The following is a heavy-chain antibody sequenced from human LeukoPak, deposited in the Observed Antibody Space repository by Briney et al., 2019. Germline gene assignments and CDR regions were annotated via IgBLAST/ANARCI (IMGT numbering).Heavy chain of an antibody. V-gene: IGHV4-38-2*02. CDR1: GYSISSGYY. CDR3: ARVILWGATNYYYYMDV. CDR2: IYHSGST. Sequence: PSETLSLTCTVSGYSISSGYYWGWIRQPPGKGLEWIGSIYHSGSTYYNPSLRSPVTISVDMSKNQFSLKLSSVTAADTAVYYCARVILWGATNYYYYMDVWGKGITVTVSS. J-gene: IGHJ6*03. D-gene: IGHD2-21*01.